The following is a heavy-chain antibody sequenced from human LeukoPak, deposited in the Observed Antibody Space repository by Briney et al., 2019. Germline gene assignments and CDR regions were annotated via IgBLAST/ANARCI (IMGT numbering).Heavy chain of an antibody. CDR3: ARGGYFSSGWYSNAEYFQH. D-gene: IGHD6-19*01. J-gene: IGHJ1*01. CDR2: ISSSSSTI. CDR1: GFTFSSYS. Sequence: GGSLRLSCAASGFTFSSYSMNWVRQAPGKGLEWVSYISSSSSTIYYADSMKGRFTISRDNAKNSLYLQMNSLRAEDTAVYYCARGGYFSSGWYSNAEYFQHWGQGTLVTVSS. V-gene: IGHV3-48*04.